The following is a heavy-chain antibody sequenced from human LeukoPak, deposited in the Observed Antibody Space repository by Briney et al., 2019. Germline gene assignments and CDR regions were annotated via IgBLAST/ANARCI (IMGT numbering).Heavy chain of an antibody. CDR2: IYYSGST. CDR3: ASGGGATGYFDY. J-gene: IGHJ4*02. CDR1: GGSISSYY. Sequence: PSETLSLTCTVSGGSISSYYWSWIRQPPGNGLEWIGYIYYSGSTNYNPSLKSRVTISVDTSKNQFSLKLSSVTAADTAVYYCASGGGATGYFDYWGQGNLVTVSS. D-gene: IGHD1-26*01. V-gene: IGHV4-59*01.